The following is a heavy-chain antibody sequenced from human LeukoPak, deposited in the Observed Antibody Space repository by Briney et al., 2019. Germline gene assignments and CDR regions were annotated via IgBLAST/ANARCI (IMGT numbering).Heavy chain of an antibody. D-gene: IGHD3-10*01. CDR2: IYDSGST. V-gene: IGHV4-39*01. CDR1: GFTFNSYA. J-gene: IGHJ5*02. Sequence: GSLRLSCAASGFTFNSYAMSWIRQPPGKGLEWIGSIYDSGSTYYNPSLKSRVTISVDTSKNQFSLKLNSVTAADTAVYYCARHYGPWGQGTLVTVSS. CDR3: ARHYGP.